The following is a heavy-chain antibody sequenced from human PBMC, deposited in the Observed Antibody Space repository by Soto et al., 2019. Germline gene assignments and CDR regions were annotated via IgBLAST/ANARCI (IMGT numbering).Heavy chain of an antibody. CDR1: GFTFSSYN. V-gene: IGHV3-74*01. Sequence: EVQLVESGGGLVQPGGSLRLSCGASGFTFSSYNMHWVRQGPGKGLVWVSRINSEGSNTRYADSVKGRFTISRDNAKNTLYLQMNSLRVEDTAIYYCARGGAVSSGWYDGHWGQGTLVTVSS. D-gene: IGHD6-19*01. CDR2: INSEGSNT. J-gene: IGHJ4*02. CDR3: ARGGAVSSGWYDGH.